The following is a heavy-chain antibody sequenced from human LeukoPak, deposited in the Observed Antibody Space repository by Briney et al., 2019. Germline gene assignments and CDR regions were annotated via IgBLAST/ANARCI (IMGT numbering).Heavy chain of an antibody. CDR2: ITHSGST. D-gene: IGHD3-10*01. Sequence: PSETMSLTCAVYGGSFSGYYWSWIRQPPGKGLEWIGEITHSGSTNYNPSLKSRVTISVDTSKNQFSLKLSSVTAADTAVYYCARGRGLWFGELSRAFDYWGQRTLVTVSS. J-gene: IGHJ4*02. CDR3: ARGRGLWFGELSRAFDY. CDR1: GGSFSGYY. V-gene: IGHV4-34*01.